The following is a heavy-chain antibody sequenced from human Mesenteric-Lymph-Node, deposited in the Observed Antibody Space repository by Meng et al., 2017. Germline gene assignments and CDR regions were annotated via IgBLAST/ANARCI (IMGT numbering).Heavy chain of an antibody. CDR3: ARGGRGSYGYYFDY. J-gene: IGHJ4*02. CDR2: VSGSGDGT. D-gene: IGHD1-26*01. Sequence: GESLKISCAASGFTFSNYAMSWVRQAPGKGLEWVSAVSGSGDGTYYPDSVKGRFTISRDNFKSTLYLQMNSLRAEDTAVYYCARGGRGSYGYYFDYWGQGTLVIVSS. V-gene: IGHV3-23*01. CDR1: GFTFSNYA.